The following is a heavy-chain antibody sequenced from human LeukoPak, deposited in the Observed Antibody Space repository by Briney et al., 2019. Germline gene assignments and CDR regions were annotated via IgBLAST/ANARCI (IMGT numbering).Heavy chain of an antibody. J-gene: IGHJ4*02. CDR1: GYTFTSYG. V-gene: IGHV1-18*01. CDR2: ISAYNGNT. CDR3: ARVGDYYDSSGYHDY. D-gene: IGHD3-22*01. Sequence: WASVKVSCKASGYTFTSYGISWVRQAPGQGLEWMGWISAYNGNTNYAQKLQGRVTMTTDTSTSTAYMELRSLRSDDTAVYYCARVGDYYDSSGYHDYWGQGTLVTVSS.